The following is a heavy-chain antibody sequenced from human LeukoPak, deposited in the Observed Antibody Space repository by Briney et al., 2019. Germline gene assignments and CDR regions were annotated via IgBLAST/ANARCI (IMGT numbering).Heavy chain of an antibody. CDR3: ARRTAGGYFNY. CDR2: IHTTGST. CDR1: GGSTSSYY. V-gene: IGHV4-4*07. Sequence: PSETLSLTCTVSGGSTSSYYWSWIRQPAGKGLEWIGRIHTTGSTDYNPSLKSRATMSVDTSKDQSSLKLSSVTAADTAVYYCARRTAGGYFNYWGQGALVTVSS. J-gene: IGHJ4*02. D-gene: IGHD3-16*01.